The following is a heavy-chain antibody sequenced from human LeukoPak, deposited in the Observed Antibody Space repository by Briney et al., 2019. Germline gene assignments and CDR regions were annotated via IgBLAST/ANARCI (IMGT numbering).Heavy chain of an antibody. Sequence: PSETLSLTCTVSGGSISRGSWIRQPAGKGLEWIGRFSASGSTDYNPSLKSRVTMSVDTSKKQFSLKLISVTAADTAVCYCAKDGSSWPFFDSWGQGTLVTVSS. J-gene: IGHJ4*02. CDR3: AKDGSSWPFFDS. V-gene: IGHV4-4*07. D-gene: IGHD6-13*01. CDR1: GGSISRG. CDR2: FSASGST.